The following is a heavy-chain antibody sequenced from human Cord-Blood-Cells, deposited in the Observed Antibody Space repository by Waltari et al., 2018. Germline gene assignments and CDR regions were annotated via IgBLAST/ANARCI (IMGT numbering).Heavy chain of an antibody. V-gene: IGHV4-34*01. CDR3: ARAPNMVRGVSAIDY. Sequence: QVQLQQWGAGLLKPSETLSLTCAVYGGSFSGYYWRWIRPPPGKGLEWIGEINHSGSTNYNPSLKSRVTISVDTSKNQFSLKLSSVTAADTAVYYCARAPNMVRGVSAIDYWGQGTLVTVSS. J-gene: IGHJ4*02. D-gene: IGHD3-10*01. CDR2: INHSGST. CDR1: GGSFSGYY.